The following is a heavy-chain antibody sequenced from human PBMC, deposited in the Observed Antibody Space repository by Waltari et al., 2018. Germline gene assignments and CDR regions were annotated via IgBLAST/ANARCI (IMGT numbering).Heavy chain of an antibody. CDR2: DSTYNGNT. J-gene: IGHJ5*02. V-gene: IGHV1-18*01. Sequence: QIQLVQSGAEVKKPGASVKVSCKVSGSIFTSYGVNWVRQAPGKGLEWMGWDSTYNGNTNYARNLQGRVTMTRDTSTSTAYMELRSLKSDDTAVYYCARGPSNYNWFDPWGQGTLVTVSS. D-gene: IGHD4-4*01. CDR1: GSIFTSYG. CDR3: ARGPSNYNWFDP.